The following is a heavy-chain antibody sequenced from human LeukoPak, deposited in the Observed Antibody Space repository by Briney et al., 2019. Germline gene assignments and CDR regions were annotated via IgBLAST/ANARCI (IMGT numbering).Heavy chain of an antibody. Sequence: GGSLRLSCAASGFTFSSYGMHWVRQAPGKGLEWVAVIWYDGSNKYYADSVKGRFTISRDNPKNTLYLQMNSLRAEDTAVYYCAREEYYYGSGSYRGYDAFDIWGQGTMVTVSS. CDR3: AREEYYYGSGSYRGYDAFDI. V-gene: IGHV3-33*01. CDR1: GFTFSSYG. CDR2: IWYDGSNK. J-gene: IGHJ3*02. D-gene: IGHD3-10*01.